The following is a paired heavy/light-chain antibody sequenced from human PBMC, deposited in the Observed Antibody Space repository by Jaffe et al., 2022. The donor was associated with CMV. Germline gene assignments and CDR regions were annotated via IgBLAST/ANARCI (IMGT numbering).Light chain of an antibody. V-gene: IGLV3-19*01. CDR2: GQT. CDR1: SLRTYY. CDR3: HSRDKSGNRV. J-gene: IGLJ3*02. Sequence: SSELTQDPPVSVALGQTVRITCRGDSLRTYYASWYQQKPGQAPVVVIYGQTTRPSGIPGRFSGSRSGNTASLIITGTQAEDEGDYYCHSRDKSGNRVFGGGTRLTVL.
Heavy chain of an antibody. CDR3: ARVYSDAFDY. J-gene: IGHJ4*02. CDR2: IINSGST. Sequence: QVQLQQWGAGLLKPSETLSLTCAVYGGSLSGFRWSWIRQPPGKGLEWTGEIINSGSTNYNPSLKSRITISLDTSKNQFSLNLTSVTAADTGVYYCARVYSDAFDYWGQGTLVSVSS. D-gene: IGHD4-17*01. V-gene: IGHV4-34*12. CDR1: GGSLSGFR.